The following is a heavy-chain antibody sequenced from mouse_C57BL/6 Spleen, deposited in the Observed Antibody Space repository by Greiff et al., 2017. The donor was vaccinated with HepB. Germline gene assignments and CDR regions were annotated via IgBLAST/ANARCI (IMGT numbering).Heavy chain of an antibody. V-gene: IGHV7-4*01. CDR3: VKEGDYFDY. Sequence: EVKLMESGGGLVQPGASLRLSCAASGFTFADYYMSWVRQPPGKAPEWFALIRNKANGYTTEYTASVKGRFTISRDNSQNILYLQMNTLRAEDSATYYCVKEGDYFDYWGQGTTLTVSS. CDR2: IRNKANGYTT. J-gene: IGHJ2*01. CDR1: GFTFADYY.